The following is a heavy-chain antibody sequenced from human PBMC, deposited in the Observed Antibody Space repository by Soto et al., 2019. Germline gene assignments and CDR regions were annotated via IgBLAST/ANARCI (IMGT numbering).Heavy chain of an antibody. CDR2: IRSKAYGGTT. CDR3: TREHGVDHYYHMDV. Sequence: EVQLVESGGGLVKPGRSLRLSCTTSGFTFGDYAMSWFRQAPGKGLEWVGFIRSKAYGGTTKYAASVKGRFTISRDDSKSIAYLQTNSLKTEDTAVYYCTREHGVDHYYHMDVWGQGTTVTVSS. J-gene: IGHJ6*02. CDR1: GFTFGDYA. V-gene: IGHV3-49*05.